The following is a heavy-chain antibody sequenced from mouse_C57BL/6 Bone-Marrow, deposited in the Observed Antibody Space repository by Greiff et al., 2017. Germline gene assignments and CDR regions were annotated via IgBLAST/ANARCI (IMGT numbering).Heavy chain of an antibody. CDR2: INPNNGGT. J-gene: IGHJ3*01. D-gene: IGHD2-5*01. CDR1: GYTFTDYY. CDR3: ARSYYSNFFAY. Sequence: EVQLQQSGPELVKPGASVKISCKASGYTFTDYYMNWVKQSHGKSLEWIGDINPNNGGTSYNQKFKGKATLTVDKSSSTAHMELRSLTSEDSAVYYCARSYYSNFFAYWGQGTLVTVSA. V-gene: IGHV1-26*01.